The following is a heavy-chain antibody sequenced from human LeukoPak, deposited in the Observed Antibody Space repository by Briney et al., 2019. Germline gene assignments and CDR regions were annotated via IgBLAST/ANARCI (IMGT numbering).Heavy chain of an antibody. V-gene: IGHV3-74*01. D-gene: IGHD3-16*01. J-gene: IGHJ3*02. CDR1: GFTFSDHW. CDR2: IKGDGSST. CDR3: ARELPRIGGQTDAADI. Sequence: GGSLRLSCAASGFTFSDHWMHWVRQAPGKGLLWVSRIKGDGSSTSYADSVKGRFTTSRDNAKNTLYLQMKRLRAEDTAVYNCARELPRIGGQTDAADIWGQGTMVTVS.